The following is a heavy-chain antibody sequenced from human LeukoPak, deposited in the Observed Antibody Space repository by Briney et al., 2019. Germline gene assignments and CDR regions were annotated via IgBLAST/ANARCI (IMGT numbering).Heavy chain of an antibody. V-gene: IGHV3-53*01. CDR3: AELGITMIGGV. D-gene: IGHD3-10*02. CDR2: IYSGGST. J-gene: IGHJ6*04. CDR1: GFTISSDS. Sequence: GGSLRLSCAVSGFTISSDSMSWVRQAPGKGLEWVSFIYSGGSTHYSDSVKGRFTISRDNSKNTLYLQMNSLRAEDTAVYYCAELGITMIGGVWGKGTTVTISS.